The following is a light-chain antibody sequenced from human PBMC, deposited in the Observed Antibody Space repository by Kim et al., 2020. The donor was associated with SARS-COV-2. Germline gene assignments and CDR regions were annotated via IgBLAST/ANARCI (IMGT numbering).Light chain of an antibody. CDR1: QSVSSSY. Sequence: SPGERATLSSRASQSVSSSYLAWCQQKPGQAPRLLIYGASSRATGIPDRFSGSGSGTDFTLTISRLEPEDFAVYYCQQYGSSLYTFGQGTKLEI. CDR3: QQYGSSLYT. J-gene: IGKJ2*01. CDR2: GAS. V-gene: IGKV3-20*01.